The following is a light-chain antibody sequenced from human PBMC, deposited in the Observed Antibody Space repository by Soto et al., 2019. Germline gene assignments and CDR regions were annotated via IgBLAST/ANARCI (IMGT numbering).Light chain of an antibody. CDR2: DAS. J-gene: IGKJ1*01. CDR3: QQYGNSFVG. V-gene: IGKV3D-15*01. Sequence: EILITHSPATLSFSPGDSATLSCRASQSISSNLAWYQQKPGQAPRLLIYDASNRATGIPARFSGSGSGTDFTLIISRLKPEDFAVYYCQQYGNSFVGFGQGTKVDIK. CDR1: QSISSN.